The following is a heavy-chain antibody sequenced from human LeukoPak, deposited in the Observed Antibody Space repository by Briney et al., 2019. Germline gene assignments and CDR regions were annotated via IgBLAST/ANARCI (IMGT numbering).Heavy chain of an antibody. J-gene: IGHJ5*02. CDR2: INSDGSST. V-gene: IGHV3-74*01. CDR3: AQHRGMTNTYNWFDP. CDR1: GFTFSSYW. Sequence: PGGSLRLSCAASGFTFSSYWMPWVRQAPGKGLVWVSRINSDGSSTSYADSVKGRFTISRDNAKNTLYVQMNSLRAEDTAVYYCAQHRGMTNTYNWFDPWGQGTLVTVSS. D-gene: IGHD1-26*01.